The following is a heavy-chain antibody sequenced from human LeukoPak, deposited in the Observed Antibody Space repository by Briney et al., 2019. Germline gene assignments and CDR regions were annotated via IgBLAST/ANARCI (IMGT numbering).Heavy chain of an antibody. CDR2: ICYSGSS. CDR3: ARHAPPYCTNGVCLRGFDY. Sequence: SETLSLTCTVPGGSISSSSYYWGWIRQPPGKGLEWIGSICYSGSSYYNPSLKSRVTISVDTSKNQFSLKLSSVTAADTAVYYCARHAPPYCTNGVCLRGFDYWGQGTLVTVSS. CDR1: GGSISSSSYY. D-gene: IGHD2-8*01. J-gene: IGHJ4*02. V-gene: IGHV4-39*01.